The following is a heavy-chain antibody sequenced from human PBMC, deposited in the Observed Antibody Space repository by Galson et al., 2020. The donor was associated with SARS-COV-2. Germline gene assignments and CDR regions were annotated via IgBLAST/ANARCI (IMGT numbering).Heavy chain of an antibody. CDR3: ASGYYDQYYFDY. J-gene: IGHJ4*02. Sequence: GGSLRLSCAASGFTFTTYTMNWVRQAPGKGLEWVSSSSSSPGYIYYTDSVRGRFTISRDNAKNSLYLQMNSLRAEDTAVYYCASGYYDQYYFDYWGQGTLVTVSS. CDR1: GFTFTTYT. D-gene: IGHD3-22*01. CDR2: SSSSPGYI. V-gene: IGHV3-21*06.